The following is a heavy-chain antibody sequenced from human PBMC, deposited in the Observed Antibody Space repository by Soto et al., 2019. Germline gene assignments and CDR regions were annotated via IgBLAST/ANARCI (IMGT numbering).Heavy chain of an antibody. Sequence: TLSLTCTVSGGSISSYYWSWIRQPPGKGLEWIGYIYYSGSTNYNPSLKSRVTISVDTSKNQFSLKLSSVTAADTAVYYCARDINYGSFDYWGQGTLVTVSS. J-gene: IGHJ4*02. CDR2: IYYSGST. D-gene: IGHD4-17*01. CDR3: ARDINYGSFDY. CDR1: GGSISSYY. V-gene: IGHV4-59*01.